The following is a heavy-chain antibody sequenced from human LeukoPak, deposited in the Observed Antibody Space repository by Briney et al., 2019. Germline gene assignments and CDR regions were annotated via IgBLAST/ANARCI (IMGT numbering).Heavy chain of an antibody. CDR2: ISWNSGSI. J-gene: IGHJ6*02. CDR3: AKEIKVGSWHPLDV. CDR1: GFTFDDYA. D-gene: IGHD2-2*03. Sequence: GRSLRLSCAASGFTFDDYAMHWVRQAPGKGLEWVSGISWNSGSIGYADSVKGRFTISRDNAKNSLYLQMNSLRAEDTALYYCAKEIKVGSWHPLDVWGQGTTVTVSS. V-gene: IGHV3-9*01.